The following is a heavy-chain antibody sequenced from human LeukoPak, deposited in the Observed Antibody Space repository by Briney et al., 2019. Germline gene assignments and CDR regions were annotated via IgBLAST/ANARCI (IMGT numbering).Heavy chain of an antibody. CDR2: IYTSGST. V-gene: IGHV4-61*02. CDR3: ARSRGRITMVRGVIMLWFDP. Sequence: PSETLSLTCTVSGGSISSGSDYWSWIRQPAGKGLEWIGRIYTSGSTNYNPSLKSRVTISVDTSKNQFSLKLSSVTAADTAVYYCARSRGRITMVRGVIMLWFDPWGQGTLVTVSS. D-gene: IGHD3-10*01. J-gene: IGHJ5*02. CDR1: GGSISSGSDY.